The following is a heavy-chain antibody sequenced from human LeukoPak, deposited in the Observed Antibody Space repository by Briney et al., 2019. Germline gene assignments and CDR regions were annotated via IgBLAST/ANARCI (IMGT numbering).Heavy chain of an antibody. J-gene: IGHJ6*01. CDR1: GFGFSEYW. CDR3: ARDRIYYYGMDV. V-gene: IGHV3-74*01. D-gene: IGHD1-14*01. Sequence: GGSLRLSCAASGFGFSEYWMYWFRKAPGKGLVWVSRINSDGSSTSYADSVKGRFTISRDNAKNTLYLQMNSLRAEDTAVYYCARDRIYYYGMDVWGKGTTVTVSS. CDR2: INSDGSST.